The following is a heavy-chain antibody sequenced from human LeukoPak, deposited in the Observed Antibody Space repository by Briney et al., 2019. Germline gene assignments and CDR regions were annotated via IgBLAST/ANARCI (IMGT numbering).Heavy chain of an antibody. CDR1: GFTFSSYA. CDR3: AKASPVNYYYYGMDV. V-gene: IGHV3-23*01. Sequence: PGGSLRLSCAAFGFTFSSYAMSWVRQAPGKGLEWVSAISGSGGSTYYADSVKGRFTISRDNSKNTLYLQMNSLRAEDTAVYYCAKASPVNYYYYGMDVWGQGTTVTVSS. CDR2: ISGSGGST. J-gene: IGHJ6*02.